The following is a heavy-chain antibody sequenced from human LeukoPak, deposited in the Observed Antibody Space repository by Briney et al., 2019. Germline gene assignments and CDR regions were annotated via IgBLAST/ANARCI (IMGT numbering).Heavy chain of an antibody. CDR3: ATGYYEPFAT. J-gene: IGHJ5*02. V-gene: IGHV4-59*01. Sequence: TPSPTPTVSVASLCSYYCDCLRQSPGTGLEWSGYISDTGKTASNPSLKSRVSISLDMSKKQFSLRLRSVTAADSAVYYCATGYYEPFATWGPGILVTVSS. CDR1: VASLCSYY. CDR2: ISDTGKT. D-gene: IGHD2/OR15-2a*01.